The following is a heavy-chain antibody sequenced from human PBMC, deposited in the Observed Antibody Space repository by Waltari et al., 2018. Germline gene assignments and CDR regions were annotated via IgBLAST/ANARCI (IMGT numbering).Heavy chain of an antibody. Sequence: QVQLVESGGGVVQPGRSLRLSCAASGFTFRSYAMHWVRQAPGKGLEWLAGKSYDGSNKYYACSVKVRFTIARDNSKNTLYLQMNSLRAEDTAVYYCATLMVRGVTFDYWGQGTLVTVSS. D-gene: IGHD3-10*01. CDR1: GFTFRSYA. J-gene: IGHJ4*02. CDR3: ATLMVRGVTFDY. CDR2: KSYDGSNK. V-gene: IGHV3-30-3*01.